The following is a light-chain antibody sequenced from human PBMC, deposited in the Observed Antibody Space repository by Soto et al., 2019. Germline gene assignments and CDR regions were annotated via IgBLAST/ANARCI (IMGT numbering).Light chain of an antibody. V-gene: IGKV1-39*01. J-gene: IGKJ1*01. CDR1: QSISSY. CDR2: AAS. CDR3: QQSSSTPWT. Sequence: DIQSNQHPSSLYASVGDSVTITCRASQSISSYVNWYQQQPGKEPKLLSDAASSLQSWVPSRFSGSGSGTDFTLTISSLQPEDFATYYCQQSSSTPWTFGQGTKFDIK.